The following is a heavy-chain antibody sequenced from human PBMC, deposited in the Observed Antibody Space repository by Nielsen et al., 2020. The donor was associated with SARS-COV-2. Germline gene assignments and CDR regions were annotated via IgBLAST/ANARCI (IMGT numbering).Heavy chain of an antibody. J-gene: IGHJ4*02. Sequence: SLKISCVVSGFTFDDYAMHWVRQVPGKGLEWVSSISWNSGSTGYADSVKGRFTISRDNAKNSLYLQMNSLRAEDTAVYYCASEDIVVVVAAAPRMVWGQGTLVTVSS. CDR3: ASEDIVVVVAAAPRMV. D-gene: IGHD2-15*01. CDR1: GFTFDDYA. CDR2: ISWNSGST. V-gene: IGHV3-9*01.